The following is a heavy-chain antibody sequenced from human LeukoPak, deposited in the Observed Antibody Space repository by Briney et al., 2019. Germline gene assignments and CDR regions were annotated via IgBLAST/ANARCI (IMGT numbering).Heavy chain of an antibody. CDR3: AREGDYYDSSGYYYNDY. CDR1: GASISSSF. D-gene: IGHD3-22*01. CDR2: IYYTGST. J-gene: IGHJ4*02. Sequence: PSETLSLTCTVSGASISSSFWTWIRQSPGKGLEWLAYIYYTGSTNLNPSLKSRVTISVDTSKNQFSLKLSSVTAADTAVYYCAREGDYYDSSGYYYNDYWGQGTLVTVSS. V-gene: IGHV4-59*12.